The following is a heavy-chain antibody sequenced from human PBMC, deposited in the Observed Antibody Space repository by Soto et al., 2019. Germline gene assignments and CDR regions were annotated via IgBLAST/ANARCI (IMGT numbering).Heavy chain of an antibody. CDR3: ARRGGRIAVAGYYYGMDV. D-gene: IGHD6-19*01. CDR1: GGSFSGYY. J-gene: IGHJ6*02. Sequence: PSETLSLTCAVYGGSFSGYYWSWIRQPPGKGLEWIGEINHSGSTNYNPSLKSRVTISVDTSKNQFSLKLSSVTAADMAVYYCARRGGRIAVAGYYYGMDVWGQGTTVTVSS. CDR2: INHSGST. V-gene: IGHV4-34*01.